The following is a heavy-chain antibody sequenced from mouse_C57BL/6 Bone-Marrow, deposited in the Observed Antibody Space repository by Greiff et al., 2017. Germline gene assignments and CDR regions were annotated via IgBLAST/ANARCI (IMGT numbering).Heavy chain of an antibody. CDR3: ARAYYSNPYAMDY. CDR1: GFTFSSYA. V-gene: IGHV5-4*01. Sequence: DVQLVESGGGLVKPGGSLKLSCAASGFTFSSYAMSWVRQTPEKRLEWVATISDGGSYTYYPDNVKGRFTISRDNAKNNLYLQMSHLKSEDTAMXYCARAYYSNPYAMDYWGQGTSVTVSS. J-gene: IGHJ4*01. CDR2: ISDGGSYT. D-gene: IGHD2-5*01.